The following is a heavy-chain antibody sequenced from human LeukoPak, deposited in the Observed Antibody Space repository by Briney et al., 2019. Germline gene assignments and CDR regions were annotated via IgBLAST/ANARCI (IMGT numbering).Heavy chain of an antibody. CDR1: GGSISSSSYY. J-gene: IGHJ3*02. CDR3: ARDSRYYYDSSGYHGAFDI. Sequence: SETLSLTCTVAGGSISSSSYYWGWLRQPRGKGREGIGNIYYTDSTENNPRLKSRFTITVDTSKNQFSLKLTSMTAADTAVYYCARDSRYYYDSSGYHGAFDIWGQGTMVTVSS. CDR2: IYYTDST. D-gene: IGHD3-22*01. V-gene: IGHV4-39*07.